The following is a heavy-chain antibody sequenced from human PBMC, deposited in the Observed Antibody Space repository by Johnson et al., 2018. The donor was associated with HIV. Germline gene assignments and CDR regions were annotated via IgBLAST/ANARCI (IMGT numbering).Heavy chain of an antibody. CDR3: AKDRASIAAALDAFDI. D-gene: IGHD6-13*01. CDR1: GFTFSNAW. Sequence: QLVESGGGLVQPGGSLRLSCAASGFTFSNAWMSWVRQAPGKGLQWVSSITGSGGSTYYADSVKGRFTISRDNSKTTLYLQMNSLRAEDTAVYYWAKDRASIAAALDAFDIWGQGTMVTVSS. V-gene: IGHV3-23*04. J-gene: IGHJ3*02. CDR2: ITGSGGST.